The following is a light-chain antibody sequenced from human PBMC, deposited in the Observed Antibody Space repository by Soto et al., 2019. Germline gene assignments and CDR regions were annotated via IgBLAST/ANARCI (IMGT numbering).Light chain of an antibody. CDR3: QQYNNWPRT. V-gene: IGKV3-15*01. CDR2: GAS. Sequence: EIVMTQSPATLSVSPGERATLSCRASQSVSSNLAWYQQKPGQAPSLLIYGASTRATGIPARFSGSGSGTDFTLTISSLQSEDFALSYCQQYNNWPRTFGQGTKVEIK. J-gene: IGKJ1*01. CDR1: QSVSSN.